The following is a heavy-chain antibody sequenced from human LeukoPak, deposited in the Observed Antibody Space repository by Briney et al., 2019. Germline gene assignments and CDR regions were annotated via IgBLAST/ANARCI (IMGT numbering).Heavy chain of an antibody. CDR1: GFTFANYA. V-gene: IGHV3-69-1*02. CDR3: ARDDKWAFDY. J-gene: IGHJ4*02. CDR2: ISSTNAI. Sequence: GGSLRLSCAASGFTFANYALNWFRHTPGKGLEWLSYISSTNAIYYADSVKGRFTISRDNAKESLYLQTSSLRAEDTAVYYCARDDKWAFDYWGQGTLVTVSS. D-gene: IGHD1-26*01.